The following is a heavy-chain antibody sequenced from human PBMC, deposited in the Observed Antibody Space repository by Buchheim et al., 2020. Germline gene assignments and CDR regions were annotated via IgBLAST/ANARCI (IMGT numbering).Heavy chain of an antibody. J-gene: IGHJ4*02. Sequence: QVQLQESGPGLVKPSETLSLTCIISGGSISTYYWSWVRQSPGKGLEWIGYFHYSGSTNNNPSLKSRVTMSVDTSKNLFPLNLSSMTAADTAVYYCARALSGNRGYYYFDYWGQGAL. D-gene: IGHD2-15*01. CDR1: GGSISTYY. CDR3: ARALSGNRGYYYFDY. CDR2: FHYSGST. V-gene: IGHV4-59*13.